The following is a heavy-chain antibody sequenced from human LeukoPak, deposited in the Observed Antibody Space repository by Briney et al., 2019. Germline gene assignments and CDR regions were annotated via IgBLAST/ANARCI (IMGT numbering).Heavy chain of an antibody. V-gene: IGHV4-4*07. Sequence: SETLSLTCTVSGGSISSYYWSWIRQPAGKGLEWIGRIYTSGSTNYNPSLKSRVTMSVDTSKNQFSLKLSSVTAADTAVYYCARNPGLFWSGYSNWFDPWGQGTLVTVSS. D-gene: IGHD3-3*01. CDR2: IYTSGST. CDR3: ARNPGLFWSGYSNWFDP. CDR1: GGSISSYY. J-gene: IGHJ5*02.